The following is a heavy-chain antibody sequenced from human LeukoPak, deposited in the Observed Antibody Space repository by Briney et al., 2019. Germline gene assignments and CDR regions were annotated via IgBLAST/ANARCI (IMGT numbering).Heavy chain of an antibody. J-gene: IGHJ3*02. CDR2: ITSSGPYI. Sequence: GRSLRLSCAASGFTFSSYSMNWVRQAPGKGLEWVSSITSSGPYIYYADSVKGRFTISRDNAKNSLYLQMNSLRAEDTAVYYCAREFPDDAFDIWGQGTMVTVSS. CDR1: GFTFSSYS. V-gene: IGHV3-21*01. CDR3: AREFPDDAFDI.